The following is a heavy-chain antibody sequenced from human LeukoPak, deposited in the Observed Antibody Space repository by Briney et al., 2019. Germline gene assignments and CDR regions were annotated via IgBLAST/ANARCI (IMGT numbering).Heavy chain of an antibody. CDR1: GFTFDDYD. CDR3: TTETYYYDSSGYPYYFDY. CDR2: ISWNGKNI. D-gene: IGHD3-22*01. J-gene: IGHJ4*02. Sequence: PGGSLRLSCAASGFTFDDYDISWVRQAPGKGLEWVSGISWNGKNIGYADSVRGRFTISRDNARNSLYLQMNSLRAEDTAVYYCTTETYYYDSSGYPYYFDYWGQGTLVTVSS. V-gene: IGHV3-20*04.